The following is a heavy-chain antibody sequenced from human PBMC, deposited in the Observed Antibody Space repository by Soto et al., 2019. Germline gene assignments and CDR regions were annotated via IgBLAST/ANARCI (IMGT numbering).Heavy chain of an antibody. J-gene: IGHJ4*02. CDR1: GFTFSSYA. V-gene: IGHV3-23*01. CDR2: ISGSGGST. D-gene: IGHD3-10*01. Sequence: EVQLLESGGGLVQPGGSLRLSCAASGFTFSSYAMSWVHQAPGKGLEWVSAISGSGGSTYYADSVKGRFTISRDNSKNTLYLQMNSLRAEDTAVYYCAKDQSSTYYYGSGIYDYWGQGTLVTVSS. CDR3: AKDQSSTYYYGSGIYDY.